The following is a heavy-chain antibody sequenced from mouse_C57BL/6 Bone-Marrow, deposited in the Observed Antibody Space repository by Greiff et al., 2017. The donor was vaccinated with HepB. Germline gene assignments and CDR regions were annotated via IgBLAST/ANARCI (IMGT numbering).Heavy chain of an antibody. CDR1: GYTFTDYY. Sequence: VQLQQSGAELVRPGASVKLSCKASGYTFTDYYINWVKQRPGQGLEWIARIYPGSGNTYYNEKFKGQATLTAEKSSSTAYMQLSSLTSEDSAVYFCAKGVAVDYWGQGTSVTVSS. V-gene: IGHV1-76*01. CDR2: IYPGSGNT. J-gene: IGHJ4*01. CDR3: AKGVAVDY.